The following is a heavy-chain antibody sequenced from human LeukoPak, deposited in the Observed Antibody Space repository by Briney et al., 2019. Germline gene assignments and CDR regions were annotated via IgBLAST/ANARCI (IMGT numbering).Heavy chain of an antibody. Sequence: ASVKVSCKASGYTFTSYYMHWVRQAPGQGLEWMGWISAYNGNTNYAQKLQGRVTMTTDTSTSTAYMELRSLRSDDTAVYYCARARYYDSSGYSFDYWGQGTLVTVSS. CDR1: GYTFTSYY. V-gene: IGHV1-18*04. J-gene: IGHJ4*02. CDR2: ISAYNGNT. CDR3: ARARYYDSSGYSFDY. D-gene: IGHD3-22*01.